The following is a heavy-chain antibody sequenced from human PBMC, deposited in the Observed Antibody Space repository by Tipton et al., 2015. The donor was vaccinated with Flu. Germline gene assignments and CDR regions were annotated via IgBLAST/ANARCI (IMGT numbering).Heavy chain of an antibody. J-gene: IGHJ4*02. CDR1: GYSIRSAYY. V-gene: IGHV4-38-2*01. CDR2: IYHSGTT. CDR3: ARRRTKPHHTFNYIDF. Sequence: TLSLTCSVSGYSIRSAYYWGWVRRPPGKGLEWIGTIYHSGTTYYNPSLKSRLTISVDTSKNQFSLRLTSLTAADTAVYYCARRRTKPHHTFNYIDFWGQGTLVTVSS. D-gene: IGHD1-14*01.